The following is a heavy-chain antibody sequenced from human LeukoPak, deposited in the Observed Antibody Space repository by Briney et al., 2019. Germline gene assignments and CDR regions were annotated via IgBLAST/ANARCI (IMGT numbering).Heavy chain of an antibody. CDR1: AVTFSSYA. Sequence: GGSLRLSCAASAVTFSSYAMTCVRQAPGKGLEWVSTISGSGSSTYYSDSVKGRFTISRDNSKNTLYLQMNSLRAEDTAVYFCAKVPTYWYFDLWGRGTLVTVSS. V-gene: IGHV3-23*01. J-gene: IGHJ2*01. CDR3: AKVPTYWYFDL. CDR2: ISGSGSST.